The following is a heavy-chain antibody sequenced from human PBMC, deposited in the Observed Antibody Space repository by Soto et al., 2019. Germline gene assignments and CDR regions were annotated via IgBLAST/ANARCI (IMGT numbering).Heavy chain of an antibody. CDR1: GGSFSGYY. J-gene: IGHJ6*02. CDR2: INHSGST. CDR3: ARKGEYDFWSGYYYYYYGMDV. D-gene: IGHD3-3*01. V-gene: IGHV4-34*01. Sequence: PSETLSLTCAVYGGSFSGYYWSWIRQPPGKGLEWIGEINHSGSTNYNPSLKSRVTISVDTSKNQFSLKLSSVTAADTAVYYCARKGEYDFWSGYYYYYYGMDVWGQGTTVTVSS.